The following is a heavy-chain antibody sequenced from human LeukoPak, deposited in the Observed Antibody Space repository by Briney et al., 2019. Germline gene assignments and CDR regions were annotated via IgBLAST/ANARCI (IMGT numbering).Heavy chain of an antibody. D-gene: IGHD1-26*01. CDR3: ARDPVEWELLLDC. CDR1: GFTFSNYW. V-gene: IGHV3-7*01. J-gene: IGHJ4*02. Sequence: GGSLRLSSAASGFTFSNYWMGWVRQAPGKRPEWVANMNIDGSEKYYADSVKGRFTISRDNARNSVYLQMNSLRVEDTAVYYCARDPVEWELLLDCWGQGTLVTVSS. CDR2: MNIDGSEK.